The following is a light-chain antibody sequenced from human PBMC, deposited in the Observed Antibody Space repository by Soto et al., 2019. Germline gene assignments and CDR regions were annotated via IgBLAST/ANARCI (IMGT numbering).Light chain of an antibody. J-gene: IGKJ4*01. CDR3: QQYNNWPLT. CDR2: GAS. V-gene: IGKV3-15*01. CDR1: QSISSN. Sequence: EIVMTQSPATLSVSPGERATLSCRSSQSISSNLAWYQQKPGQAPRLLIYGASTRATGIPATFSGSGSGTEFILTISSLQSEDFALYYCQQYNNWPLTFGGGTKVDIK.